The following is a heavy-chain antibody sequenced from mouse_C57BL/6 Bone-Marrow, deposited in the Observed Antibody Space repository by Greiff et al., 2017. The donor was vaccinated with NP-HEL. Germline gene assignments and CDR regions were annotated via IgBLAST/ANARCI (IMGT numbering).Heavy chain of an antibody. V-gene: IGHV5-17*01. CDR2: ISSGSSTI. J-gene: IGHJ3*01. Sequence: DVMLVESGGGLVKPGGSLKLSCAASGFTFSDYGMHWVRQAPEKGLEWVAYISSGSSTIYYADTAKGRFTISRDNAKNTLFLQMTSLRSEDTAMYYCARLPTVEGGQGTLVTVSA. D-gene: IGHD1-1*01. CDR1: GFTFSDYG. CDR3: ARLPTVE.